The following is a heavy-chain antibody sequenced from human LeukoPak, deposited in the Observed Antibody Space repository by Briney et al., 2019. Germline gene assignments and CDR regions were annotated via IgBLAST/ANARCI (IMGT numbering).Heavy chain of an antibody. CDR3: ARRRGDSQTYNWFDP. D-gene: IGHD2-21*02. V-gene: IGHV4-59*08. CDR1: GGSISSYY. J-gene: IGHJ5*02. Sequence: SETLSLTCTVSGGSISSYYWSWIRQPPGKGLEWIGYIYYSGSTNYNPSLKSRVTISVDTSKNQFSLKLSSVTAADTAVYYCARRRGDSQTYNWFDPWGQGTLVTVSS. CDR2: IYYSGST.